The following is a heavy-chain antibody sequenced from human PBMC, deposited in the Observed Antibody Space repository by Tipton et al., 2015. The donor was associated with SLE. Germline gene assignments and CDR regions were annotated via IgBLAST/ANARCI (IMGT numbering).Heavy chain of an antibody. J-gene: IGHJ5*02. D-gene: IGHD3-16*01. V-gene: IGHV4-38-2*02. CDR2: MHHNGST. CDR3: ARVQAYEGFDP. Sequence: TLSLTCTVSLYSIGSGFYWDWVRQAPGKGLEWVATMHHNGSTYYNPSLRSRVAVSMDTSRNQFSLRLKSVTAADTAVYYCARVQAYEGFDPWGQGTLVTVSS. CDR1: LYSIGSGFY.